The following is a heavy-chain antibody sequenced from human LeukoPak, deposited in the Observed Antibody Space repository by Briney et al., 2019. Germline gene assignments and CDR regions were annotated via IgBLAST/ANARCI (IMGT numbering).Heavy chain of an antibody. CDR3: AREVATILYYFDY. J-gene: IGHJ4*02. CDR2: INHSGST. CDR1: GGSFSGYY. D-gene: IGHD5-24*01. Sequence: PSETLSLTCAVYGGSFSGYYWSWIRQPPGKGLEWIGEINHSGSTNYNPSLKSRVTISVDTSKNQFSLKLSSVTAADTAVYYCAREVATILYYFDYWGQGTLVTVSS. V-gene: IGHV4-34*01.